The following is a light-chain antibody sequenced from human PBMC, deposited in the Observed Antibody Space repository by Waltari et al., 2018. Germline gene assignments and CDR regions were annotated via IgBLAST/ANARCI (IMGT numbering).Light chain of an antibody. V-gene: IGLV2-23*02. J-gene: IGLJ2*01. CDR1: PRDVGHYNL. CDR3: HSHATSITSVI. Sequence: QSALTQPASVSGSPGQSTPLSCTGTPRDVGHYNLVSWYQQHPGQAPKLIIYEVTKRPSGVSNRFSGSKSGNTASLTISGLQADDEADYYCHSHATSITSVIFGGGTKLTVI. CDR2: EVT.